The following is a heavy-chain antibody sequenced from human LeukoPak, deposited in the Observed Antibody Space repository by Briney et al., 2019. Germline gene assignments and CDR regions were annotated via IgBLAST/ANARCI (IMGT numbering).Heavy chain of an antibody. CDR2: ISGSGGST. Sequence: GGSLRLSCAASGFTFSSYAMSWVRQAPGKGLEWVSAISGSGGSTYYADSVKGRFAISRDNSKNTLYLQMNSLRAEDTAVYYCAKDRPVTRAPNWFDPWGQGTLVTVSS. D-gene: IGHD4-17*01. J-gene: IGHJ5*02. CDR1: GFTFSSYA. CDR3: AKDRPVTRAPNWFDP. V-gene: IGHV3-23*01.